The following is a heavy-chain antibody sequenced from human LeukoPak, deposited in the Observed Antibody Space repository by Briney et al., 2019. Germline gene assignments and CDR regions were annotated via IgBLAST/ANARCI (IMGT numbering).Heavy chain of an antibody. CDR3: ARDTSAERGQQLAN. V-gene: IGHV3-7*04. CDR2: IKEDGSEK. Sequence: GGSLRLSCAASGFTFSGYWMSWVRQAPGKGLEYMDNIKEDGSEKYYVDSVKGRFTISRDNAKNSLFLQMNSLRVEDTAVYYCARDTSAERGQQLANWGQGTLVTVSS. D-gene: IGHD6-13*01. CDR1: GFTFSGYW. J-gene: IGHJ4*02.